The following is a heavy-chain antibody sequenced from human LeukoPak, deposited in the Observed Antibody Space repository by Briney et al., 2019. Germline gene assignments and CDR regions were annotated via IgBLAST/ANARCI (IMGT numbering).Heavy chain of an antibody. CDR2: ISYSGSS. V-gene: IGHV4-39*07. D-gene: IGHD3-22*01. CDR1: GGSISSSNSY. J-gene: IGHJ3*01. CDR3: ASDPGHYYYDGGGRQDAFDF. Sequence: SETLSLTCTVSGGSISSSNSYWGWIRQPPGKGLEWIGSISYSGSSHYNPSLRSRATISVDTSKNHFSLKLSSVTAADTAVYYCASDPGHYYYDGGGRQDAFDFWGQGTMVTVSS.